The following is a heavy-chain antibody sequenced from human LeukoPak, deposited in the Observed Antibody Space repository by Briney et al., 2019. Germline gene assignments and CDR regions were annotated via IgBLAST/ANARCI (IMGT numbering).Heavy chain of an antibody. CDR2: ISSSSSYI. CDR3: ARGPRYSSSWYDY. V-gene: IGHV3-21*01. Sequence: GGSLRLTCAASGLTFSNYSMNWVRQAPGKGQEWASSISSSSSYIYYADSVKGRFTISRDNAKNSLYLQMNSLRAEDTAVYYCARGPRYSSSWYDYWGQGTLVTVSS. CDR1: GLTFSNYS. D-gene: IGHD6-13*01. J-gene: IGHJ4*02.